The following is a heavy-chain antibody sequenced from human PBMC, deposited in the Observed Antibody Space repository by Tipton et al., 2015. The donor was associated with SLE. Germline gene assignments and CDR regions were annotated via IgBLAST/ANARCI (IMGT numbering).Heavy chain of an antibody. CDR1: GFTFSSYW. V-gene: IGHV3-7*05. D-gene: IGHD6-19*01. CDR2: IKQDGSEK. J-gene: IGHJ1*01. CDR3: ARVAVAGTELFQH. Sequence: GSLRLSCAASGFTFSSYWMSWARQAPGKGLEWVANIKQDGSEKYYVDSVKGRFTISRDNAKNSLYLQMNSLRAEDTAVYYCARVAVAGTELFQHWGQGTLVTVSS.